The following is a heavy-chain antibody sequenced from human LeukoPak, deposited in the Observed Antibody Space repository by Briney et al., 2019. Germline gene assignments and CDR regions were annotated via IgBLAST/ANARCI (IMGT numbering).Heavy chain of an antibody. V-gene: IGHV5-51*01. CDR3: ARQNDFRLDY. CDR1: GSTFSSYW. D-gene: IGHD3-3*01. J-gene: IGHJ4*02. Sequence: GXXLXISCKGSGSTFSSYWIGWVRELPGKGVEWMGIIYPGDSDTRYSPSLQRQVTISVDTSIGTAYLQWSSLKASDTAIYYCARQNDFRLDYWGQGTLVTVSS. CDR2: IYPGDSDT.